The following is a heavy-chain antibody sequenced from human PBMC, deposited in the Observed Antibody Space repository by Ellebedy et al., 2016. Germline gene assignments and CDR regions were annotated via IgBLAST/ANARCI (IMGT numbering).Heavy chain of an antibody. J-gene: IGHJ6*02. CDR3: ARILGLPGTGDYYYGMDV. D-gene: IGHD6-13*01. Sequence: SGPTLVKPTQTLTLTCTFSGFPLTPSEVSVSWTRQPPGKALEWLALIDWDDDHFYTTSLRTRLTISKDTSKNQVVLRLTNMDPADTGTYYCARILGLPGTGDYYYGMDVWGQGTTVTVFS. CDR2: IDWDDDH. V-gene: IGHV2-70*13. CDR1: GFPLTPSEVS.